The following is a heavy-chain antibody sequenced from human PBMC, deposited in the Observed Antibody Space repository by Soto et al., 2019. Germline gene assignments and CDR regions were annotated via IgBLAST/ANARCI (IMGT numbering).Heavy chain of an antibody. CDR2: TNHSGST. D-gene: IGHD6-19*01. CDR3: ARGGGVAVAGNDY. CDR1: GGSFSGYY. J-gene: IGHJ4*02. V-gene: IGHV4-34*01. Sequence: SETLSLTCAVYGGSFSGYYWSWIRQPPGKGLEWIGETNHSGSTNYNPSLKSRVTISVDTSKNQFSLKLSSVTAADTAVYYCARGGGVAVAGNDYWGQGTLVTVSS.